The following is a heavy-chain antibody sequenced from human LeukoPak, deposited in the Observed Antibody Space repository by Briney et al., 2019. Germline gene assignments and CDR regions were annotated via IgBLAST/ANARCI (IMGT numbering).Heavy chain of an antibody. V-gene: IGHV3-7*01. CDR3: ARDPHRAYYFDY. CDR2: IKPDGSEK. J-gene: IGHJ4*02. Sequence: PGGSLRLSCAASGFTFSSHWMSWVRQAPGKGLEWVANIKPDGSEKYYVDSVKGRFTISRDNAKNSLYLQINSLRAEDTAVYYCARDPHRAYYFDYWGQGTLVTVSS. CDR1: GFTFSSHW.